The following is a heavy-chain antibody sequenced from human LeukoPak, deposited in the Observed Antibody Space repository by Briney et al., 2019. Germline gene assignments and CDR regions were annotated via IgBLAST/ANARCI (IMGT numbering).Heavy chain of an antibody. D-gene: IGHD6-19*01. V-gene: IGHV3-74*01. CDR3: ARPETQYSSGLDGFDI. Sequence: GRSLRLSCAASGFTFSTYWMHWVRQAPGKGLVWVSRINSDGSRTTYADSVKGRFTISRDNAENTLYLQMNSLRTEDTAVYYCARPETQYSSGLDGFDIWGQGTMVTVSS. CDR1: GFTFSTYW. J-gene: IGHJ3*02. CDR2: INSDGSRT.